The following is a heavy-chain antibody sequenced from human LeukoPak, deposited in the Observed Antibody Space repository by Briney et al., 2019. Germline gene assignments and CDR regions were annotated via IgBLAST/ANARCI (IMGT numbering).Heavy chain of an antibody. D-gene: IGHD2-2*01. V-gene: IGHV4-39*01. J-gene: IGHJ4*02. Sequence: PSDTLSLTCTVSGGSISSCSYYWRWIRQPPGKGLEWFGCLYYCGCTHYNPSLKSRVTISVDTSKNQFSLKLSSVTAADTAVYYCARLEVGDIVVVPAAESYYFDHWGQGTLVTVSS. CDR3: ARLEVGDIVVVPAAESYYFDH. CDR1: GGSISSCSYY. CDR2: LYYCGCT.